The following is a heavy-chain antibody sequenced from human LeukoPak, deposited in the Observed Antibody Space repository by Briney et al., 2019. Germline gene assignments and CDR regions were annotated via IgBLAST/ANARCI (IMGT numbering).Heavy chain of an antibody. CDR2: ISSSGSTI. V-gene: IGHV3-48*03. CDR3: ARDQGRRGVDYFDY. D-gene: IGHD1-1*01. CDR1: GFTFSSYE. J-gene: IGHJ4*02. Sequence: GGSLRLSCAASGFTFSSYEMSWVRQAPGKGLEWVSYISSSGSTIYYADSVKGRFTISRDNAKNSLYLQMNSLRAEDTAVYYCARDQGRRGVDYFDYWGQGTLVTVSS.